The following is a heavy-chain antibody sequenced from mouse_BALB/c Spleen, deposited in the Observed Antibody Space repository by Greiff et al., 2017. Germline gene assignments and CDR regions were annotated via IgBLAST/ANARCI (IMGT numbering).Heavy chain of an antibody. V-gene: IGHV14-3*02. CDR2: LDPANGNT. Sequence: VQLQPSGAELVRPGALVKLSCTASGFNIKDTYMHWVKQRPEQGLEWIGRLDPANGNTKYDPKFQGKATITADTSSNTAYLQRSSLTSEDTAVYYCARGRYWYFDVWGAGTTVTVSS. J-gene: IGHJ1*01. CDR1: GFNIKDTY. CDR3: ARGRYWYFDV.